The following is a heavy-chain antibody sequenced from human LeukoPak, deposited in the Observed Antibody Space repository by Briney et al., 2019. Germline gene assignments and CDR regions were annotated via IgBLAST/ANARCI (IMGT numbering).Heavy chain of an antibody. CDR2: ISAYNGNT. CDR3: ARVESSDSSGYYHYYFDY. V-gene: IGHV1-18*01. J-gene: IGHJ4*02. CDR1: GYTFTSYG. D-gene: IGHD3-22*01. Sequence: ASVKVSCKASGYTFTSYGISWVRQAPGQGLEWMGWISAYNGNTNYAQKLQGRVTMTTDTSTSTAYMELRSLRSDDTAVYYCARVESSDSSGYYHYYFDYWGQGTLVTVSS.